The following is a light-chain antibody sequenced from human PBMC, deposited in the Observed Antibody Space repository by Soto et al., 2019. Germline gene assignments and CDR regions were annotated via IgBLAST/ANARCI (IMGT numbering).Light chain of an antibody. CDR1: QSISSY. CDR2: AAS. Sequence: DIQMTQSPSSLSASVGDRVTITCRASQSISSYLNWYQQKPGKAPKLLIYAASSLQSGVPSRFSGSGSGTDFTLTISSLEPEDSAVYYCQQRHAWPITFGQGTRLEIK. CDR3: QQRHAWPIT. V-gene: IGKV1-39*01. J-gene: IGKJ5*01.